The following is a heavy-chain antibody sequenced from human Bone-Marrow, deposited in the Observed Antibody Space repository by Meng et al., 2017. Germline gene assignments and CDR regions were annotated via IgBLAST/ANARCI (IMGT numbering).Heavy chain of an antibody. Sequence: RSGVEVRKPGASCTVSCKSSGYTFTSYDINWVRQATGQGLEWMGWMNPNSGNTGYAQKFQGRVTMTRNTSISTAYMELSSLRSEDTVVYYCARSGIQLWLYYWGQGTLVTVSS. J-gene: IGHJ4*02. D-gene: IGHD5-18*01. CDR2: MNPNSGNT. V-gene: IGHV1-8*01. CDR1: GYTFTSYD. CDR3: ARSGIQLWLYY.